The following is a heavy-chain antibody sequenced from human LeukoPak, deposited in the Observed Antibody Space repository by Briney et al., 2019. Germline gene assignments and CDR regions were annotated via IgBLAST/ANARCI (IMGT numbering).Heavy chain of an antibody. CDR2: INHIGGT. CDR1: WVSFSGYY. Sequence: SETLSLTCAVYWVSFSGYYWRCIRQPPGKGLKWIGEINHIGGTNYNPSLKSRGTISLDTSKNHFSLKLTSVPAADTAVYYCASDDYGDLVNAFDIWGQGPMVTVSS. D-gene: IGHD4-17*01. V-gene: IGHV4-34*01. J-gene: IGHJ3*02. CDR3: ASDDYGDLVNAFDI.